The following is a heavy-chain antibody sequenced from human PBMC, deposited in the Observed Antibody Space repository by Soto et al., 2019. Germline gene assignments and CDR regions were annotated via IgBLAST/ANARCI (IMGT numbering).Heavy chain of an antibody. D-gene: IGHD3-3*01. J-gene: IGHJ4*02. CDR3: ARGADFWSGIPFDY. V-gene: IGHV4-34*01. CDR1: GGSFRGYY. CDR2: INHSGST. Sequence: QVQLPQWGAGLLKPSETLSLTCAVYGGSFRGYYWTWIRQPPGKGLEWIGEINHSGSTNYNPSLTSRVTISVDTSKNQFSLNLSSVTAADTAVYYCARGADFWSGIPFDYWGQGTLVTVSS.